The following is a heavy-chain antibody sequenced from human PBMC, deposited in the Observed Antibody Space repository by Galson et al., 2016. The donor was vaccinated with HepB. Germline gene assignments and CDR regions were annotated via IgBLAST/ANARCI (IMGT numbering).Heavy chain of an antibody. D-gene: IGHD3-3*01. V-gene: IGHV3-7*03. Sequence: SLRLSCAASGFSFSRYWMAWVRQAPGKGLEWVGNIRADGTANDYVGSVKGRFTMSRDNAPKSLFLQMTSLRVEDTAVYYCARENFWKLDQWGQGTLVTVSS. CDR2: IRADGTAN. CDR1: GFSFSRYW. CDR3: ARENFWKLDQ. J-gene: IGHJ5*02.